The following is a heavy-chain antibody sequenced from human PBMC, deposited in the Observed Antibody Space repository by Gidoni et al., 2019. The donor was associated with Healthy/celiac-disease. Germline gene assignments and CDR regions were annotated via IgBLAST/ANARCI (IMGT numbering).Heavy chain of an antibody. D-gene: IGHD1-1*01. Sequence: EVQLVESGGGLVQPGGSMRLSCAASGFTFSSYWMHGVRQAPGKGLVWVSRINSDGSSTNYADSVKGRFTISRDNAKNTVYLQMNSLRAEDTALYYCTLTTSHWGQGTLVTVSS. CDR3: TLTTSH. CDR1: GFTFSSYW. CDR2: INSDGSST. J-gene: IGHJ4*02. V-gene: IGHV3-74*01.